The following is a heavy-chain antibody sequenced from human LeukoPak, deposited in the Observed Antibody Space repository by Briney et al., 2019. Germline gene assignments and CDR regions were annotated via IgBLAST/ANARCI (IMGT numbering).Heavy chain of an antibody. CDR3: AKDQGSIAALYDAFDI. CDR1: GYTFTSYD. V-gene: IGHV1-8*01. J-gene: IGHJ3*02. D-gene: IGHD6-6*01. Sequence: ASVKVSCKASGYTFTSYDINWVRQVTGQGLEWMGWMNPNTGNTGYAQRFQGRVTLTRDTSISTAYMELSSLRSEDTAVYYCAKDQGSIAALYDAFDIWGQGTMVTVSS. CDR2: MNPNTGNT.